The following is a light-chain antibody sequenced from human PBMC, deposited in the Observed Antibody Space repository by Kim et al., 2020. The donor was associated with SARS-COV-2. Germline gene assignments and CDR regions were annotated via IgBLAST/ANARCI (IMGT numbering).Light chain of an antibody. J-gene: IGKJ1*01. V-gene: IGKV1-16*01. CDR3: QQYNSYPPT. Sequence: ASVGDTVTITCRASQDSRSYLAWFQVKPGKAPRPLIFGAFGLQDGAPSRFTGSGYGTDFTLTINGLQPEDFATYYCQQYNSYPPTFGQGTKVDIK. CDR2: GAF. CDR1: QDSRSY.